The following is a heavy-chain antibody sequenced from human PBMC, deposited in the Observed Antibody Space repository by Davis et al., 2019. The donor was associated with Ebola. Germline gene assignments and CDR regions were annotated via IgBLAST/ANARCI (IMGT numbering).Heavy chain of an antibody. J-gene: IGHJ5*02. CDR1: GGFISSYY. D-gene: IGHD2-2*01. Sequence: PSETLSLTCTVSGGFISSYYWSWVRQPANKGLEWIGRVYSSGVVDYSPSLKSRVTISVDTSRNQFSLKVTSVAAADTAVYYCVRYCSSTTCNLLDPWGQGSLVIVSS. CDR3: VRYCSSTTCNLLDP. CDR2: VYSSGVV. V-gene: IGHV4-4*07.